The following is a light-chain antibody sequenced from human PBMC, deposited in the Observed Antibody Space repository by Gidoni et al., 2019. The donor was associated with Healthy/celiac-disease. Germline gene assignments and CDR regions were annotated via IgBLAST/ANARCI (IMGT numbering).Light chain of an antibody. CDR3: QQSYSTPLT. J-gene: IGKJ4*01. V-gene: IGKV1-39*01. Sequence: DIQMTQSPSSLSASVGDRVTITCRASQSISSYLNWYQQKPGKAPKLLIYAASSLQSGVPSRFSGSGSGTDFTLTINSLQPEDFATYYCQQSYSTPLTFGGXTKVEIK. CDR1: QSISSY. CDR2: AAS.